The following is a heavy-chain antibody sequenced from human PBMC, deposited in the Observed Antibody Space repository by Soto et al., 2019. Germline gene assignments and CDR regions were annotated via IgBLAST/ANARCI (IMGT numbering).Heavy chain of an antibody. D-gene: IGHD3-3*01. J-gene: IGHJ6*03. Sequence: EVQLLESGGGLVQPGGSLRLSCAASGFTFSSYALNWVRQAPGKGLEWVSVISGSGDNTYYADSVKGRFTISRDNSKNTLYLQMNSLRAEDTAVYYCAKDLCTDDFWSAHYTSYYMDVRGKGTTVTVSS. V-gene: IGHV3-23*01. CDR3: AKDLCTDDFWSAHYTSYYMDV. CDR2: ISGSGDNT. CDR1: GFTFSSYA.